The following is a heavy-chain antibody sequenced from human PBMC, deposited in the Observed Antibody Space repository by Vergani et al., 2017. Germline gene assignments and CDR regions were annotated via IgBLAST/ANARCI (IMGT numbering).Heavy chain of an antibody. CDR3: TRSACSGTTCYGHYFDL. CDR1: GFRVTTYY. Sequence: ELLESGGGLAQPGGSLRVSCSASGFRVTTYYMSWVRQAPGKGLEWVSVIKSDGRTSYAESVRDRYTISRDTSRNAVYLQMNILRVEDTSVYYCTRSACSGTTCYGHYFDLWGHGILVTVSS. J-gene: IGHJ4*01. CDR2: IKSDGRT. V-gene: IGHV3-66*02. D-gene: IGHD2-15*01.